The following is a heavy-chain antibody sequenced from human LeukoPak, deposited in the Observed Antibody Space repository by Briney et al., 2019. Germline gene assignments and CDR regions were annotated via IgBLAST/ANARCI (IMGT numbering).Heavy chain of an antibody. CDR2: ISGSGGST. J-gene: IGHJ4*02. V-gene: IGHV3-23*01. CDR1: GFSFSSYA. Sequence: GGSLRLSCAASGFSFSSYAMSWVRQAPGKGLEWVSAISGSGGSTYYADSVKGRFTISRDNSKNTLYLQMNSLRAEDTAVYYCAKPLYYSVGYFDYWGQGTLVTVSS. CDR3: AKPLYYSVGYFDY. D-gene: IGHD2-21*01.